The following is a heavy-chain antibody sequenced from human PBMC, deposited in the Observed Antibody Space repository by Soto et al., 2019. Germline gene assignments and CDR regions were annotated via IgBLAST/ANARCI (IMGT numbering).Heavy chain of an antibody. V-gene: IGHV4-4*02. CDR3: ARYGGGGSCYLGAFDI. J-gene: IGHJ3*02. CDR2: IYHSGST. D-gene: IGHD2-15*01. CDR1: GVSINSANW. Sequence: QMQLQESGPGLVKPSGTLSLTCTVSGVSINSANWWTWVRQSPGKGLEWIGEIYHSGSTNFNPSLKSRVTISVDNSKNQFYLELTSVTAADTAVYYCARYGGGGSCYLGAFDIWGQGTMVTVSS.